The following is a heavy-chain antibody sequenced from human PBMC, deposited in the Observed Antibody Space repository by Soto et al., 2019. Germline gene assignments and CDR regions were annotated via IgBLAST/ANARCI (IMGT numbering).Heavy chain of an antibody. J-gene: IGHJ4*02. CDR1: GFTFSSYW. V-gene: IGHV3-23*01. CDR2: ISGSGGRT. CDR3: AKGRYSYDSSGHDY. D-gene: IGHD3-22*01. Sequence: PGGSLRLSCAASGFTFSSYWMSWVRQAPGKGLEWVSGISGSGGRTYYADSVKGRFTISRDNSKNTLDLQMNSLRAEDTAVYYCAKGRYSYDSSGHDYWGLGTLVTVSS.